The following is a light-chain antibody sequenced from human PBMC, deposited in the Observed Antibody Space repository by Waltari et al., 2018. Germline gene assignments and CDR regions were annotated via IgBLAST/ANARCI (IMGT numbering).Light chain of an antibody. J-gene: IGKJ1*01. CDR3: QQYNDWPPWT. Sequence: DIVLTQSPATLSLSPGERATLSCRASQHINMNLAWYQQKPGQAPRLLFYGASTRESGVPARVSGSGSGTEFTLTISSLQSEDFGLYYCQQYNDWPPWTFGQGTKV. CDR1: QHINMN. CDR2: GAS. V-gene: IGKV3-15*01.